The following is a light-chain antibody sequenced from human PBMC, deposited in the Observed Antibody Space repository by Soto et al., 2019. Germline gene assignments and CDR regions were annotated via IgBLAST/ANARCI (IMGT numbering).Light chain of an antibody. CDR2: DAS. CDR3: QHYNDWPLT. V-gene: IGKV3-15*01. CDR1: QSIWNK. J-gene: IGKJ4*01. Sequence: EIVMTQSPATLSVSPGERVTLSCRASQSIWNKLAWYQQKPGQTPRLLIFDASTRATGIPARFSGSGSETEFNLTISSLQSEEFAVYYCQHYNDWPLTFGGGTKVEIK.